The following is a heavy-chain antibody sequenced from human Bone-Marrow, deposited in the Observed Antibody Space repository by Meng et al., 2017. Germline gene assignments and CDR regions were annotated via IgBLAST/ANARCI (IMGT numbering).Heavy chain of an antibody. CDR2: INAGNGNT. J-gene: IGHJ4*02. V-gene: IGHV1-3*01. CDR3: ARGGRYSSGWSDY. D-gene: IGHD6-19*01. CDR1: GYTFTSYA. Sequence: QVHMVQSGAEVKKPGSSVKVSCRASGYTFTSYAMHWVLQAPGQRLEWMGWINAGNGNTKYSQKFQGRVTITRDTSASTAYMELSSLRSEDTAVYYCARGGRYSSGWSDYWGQGTLVTVSS.